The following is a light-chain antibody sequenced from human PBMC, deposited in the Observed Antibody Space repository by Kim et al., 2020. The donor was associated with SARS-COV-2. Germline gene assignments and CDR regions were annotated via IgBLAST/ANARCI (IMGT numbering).Light chain of an antibody. Sequence: GKTARITCGENNIGRKSVCWYQQKPGQAPVLVIYDDNNRPSGIPERFSGSNSGNTATLTISRVEAGDEADFYCQLWDSTSDHFGVVFGGGTQLTVL. CDR3: QLWDSTSDHFGVV. CDR2: DDN. V-gene: IGLV3-21*03. J-gene: IGLJ2*01. CDR1: NIGRKS.